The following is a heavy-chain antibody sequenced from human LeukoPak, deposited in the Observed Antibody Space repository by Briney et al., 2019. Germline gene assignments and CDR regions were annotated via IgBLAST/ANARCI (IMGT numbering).Heavy chain of an antibody. CDR3: ARSSLHDYGDYWFDP. CDR2: IKPNSGGT. D-gene: IGHD4-17*01. J-gene: IGHJ5*02. CDR1: GYIFADYY. V-gene: IGHV1-2*02. Sequence: ASVKVSCKASGYIFADYYIHWVRQAPGQGLEWMGWIKPNSGGTRSAQKFQGRVTMTTDTSTSTAYMELRSLRSDDTAVYYCARSSLHDYGDYWFDPWGQGTLVTVSS.